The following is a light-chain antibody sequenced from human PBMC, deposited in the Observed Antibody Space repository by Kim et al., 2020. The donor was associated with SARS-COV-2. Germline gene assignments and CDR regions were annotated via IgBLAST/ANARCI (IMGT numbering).Light chain of an antibody. V-gene: IGLV2-8*01. J-gene: IGLJ1*01. CDR1: NNDVVDYNY. CDR2: EVN. CDR3: SSYAGINNPFV. Sequence: QSALTQPPSASGSPGQSVAISCTGANNDVVDYNYVSWYQQHPGKAPKLVIYEVNKRPSGVPDRFSGSKSSNTASLTVPGLQPEDEADYYCSSYAGINNPFVFGTGTKVTVL.